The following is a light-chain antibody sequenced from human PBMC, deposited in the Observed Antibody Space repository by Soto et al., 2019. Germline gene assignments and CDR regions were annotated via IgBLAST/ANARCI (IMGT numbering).Light chain of an antibody. CDR1: SSSIGSNT. CDR2: SND. CDR3: AAWDGSLNGWV. Sequence: QSVLTQAPSASWTPGQRVTISCSGSSSSIGSNTVSWYQQVPGTAPKLLIYSNDQRPSVVPDRFSGSKSGTSASLAIGGLQSEDEADYYCAAWDGSLNGWVFGGGTKLTVL. V-gene: IGLV1-44*01. J-gene: IGLJ3*02.